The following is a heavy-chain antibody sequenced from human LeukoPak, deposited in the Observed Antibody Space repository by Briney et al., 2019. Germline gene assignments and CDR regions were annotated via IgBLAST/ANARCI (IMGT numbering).Heavy chain of an antibody. CDR3: ANWIGSSSRDY. J-gene: IGHJ4*02. Sequence: GGSLRLSCAASGFTFSTYAMTWVREAPGKGLEWVSGINSNGDEIYYADSVRGRFTISRDNSNNALYLQMDSLRAEDTAVYYCANWIGSSSRDYWGQGTLVTVSS. CDR1: GFTFSTYA. CDR2: INSNGDEI. D-gene: IGHD6-6*01. V-gene: IGHV3-23*01.